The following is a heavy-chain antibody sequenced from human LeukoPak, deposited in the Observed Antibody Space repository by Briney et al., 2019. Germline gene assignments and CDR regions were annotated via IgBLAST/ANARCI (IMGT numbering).Heavy chain of an antibody. J-gene: IGHJ4*02. CDR1: GFTFSSYA. Sequence: PGGSLRLSCAASGFTFSSYAMSWVRQAPGKGLEWVSAISGSGGSTYYADSVKGRSTISRDNSKNTLYLQMNSLRAEDTAVYYCAKDLALEDDYDSSGNWGQGTLVTVSS. CDR3: AKDLALEDDYDSSGN. D-gene: IGHD3-22*01. V-gene: IGHV3-23*01. CDR2: ISGSGGST.